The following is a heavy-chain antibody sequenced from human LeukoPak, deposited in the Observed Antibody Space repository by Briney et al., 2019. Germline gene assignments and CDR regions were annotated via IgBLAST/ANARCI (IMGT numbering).Heavy chain of an antibody. D-gene: IGHD3-3*01. CDR1: GFTFSSYA. V-gene: IGHV3-23*01. Sequence: GGSLRLSCAASGFTFSSYAMSWVRQAPGKGLEWVSAISGSGGSTYYADSVKGRFTISRDNSKNTLYLQMNSLRAEDTAVYYCAKDPPVGDFWSGYNGYWGQGTLVTVSS. CDR3: AKDPPVGDFWSGYNGY. CDR2: ISGSGGST. J-gene: IGHJ4*02.